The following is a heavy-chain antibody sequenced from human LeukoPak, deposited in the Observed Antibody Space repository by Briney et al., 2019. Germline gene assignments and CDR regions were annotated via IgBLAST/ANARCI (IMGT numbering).Heavy chain of an antibody. CDR2: IKSKTDGGTT. Sequence: PGGSLRLSCAASGFTFSNSWMSWVRQAPGKGLEWVGRIKSKTDGGTTDYAAPVKGKFTISRDDSKNTLYLQMNSLKTEDTVVYYCTTAPLFGELYYWGQGTLVTVSS. J-gene: IGHJ4*02. CDR1: GFTFSNSW. V-gene: IGHV3-15*01. D-gene: IGHD3-10*01. CDR3: TTAPLFGELYY.